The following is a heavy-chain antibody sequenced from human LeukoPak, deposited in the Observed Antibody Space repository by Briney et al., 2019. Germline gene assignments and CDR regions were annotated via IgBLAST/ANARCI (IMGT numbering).Heavy chain of an antibody. Sequence: GGSLRLSCSASGFTFSSYAMHWVRQAPGKGLEYVSAISSNGGSTYYADSVKGRFTISRDNSKNTLYLQMSSLRAEDTAVYYCVKVGDILTGCDPYFDYWGQGTLVTVSS. V-gene: IGHV3-64D*06. CDR2: ISSNGGST. J-gene: IGHJ4*02. D-gene: IGHD3-9*01. CDR1: GFTFSSYA. CDR3: VKVGDILTGCDPYFDY.